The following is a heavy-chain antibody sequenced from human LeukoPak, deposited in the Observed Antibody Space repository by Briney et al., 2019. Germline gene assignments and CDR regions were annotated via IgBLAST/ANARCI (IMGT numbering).Heavy chain of an antibody. J-gene: IGHJ4*02. CDR1: GFTFSSYG. CDR2: ISYDGGNK. CDR3: ARWNDYGDYGGDY. V-gene: IGHV3-30*03. Sequence: GGSLRLSCAASGFTFSSYGMHWVRQAPGKGLGVAVISYDGGNKYYADSVKGRFTISRDNSKNTLYLQVNSLRAEDTAVYYCARWNDYGDYGGDYWGQGTLVTVSS. D-gene: IGHD4-17*01.